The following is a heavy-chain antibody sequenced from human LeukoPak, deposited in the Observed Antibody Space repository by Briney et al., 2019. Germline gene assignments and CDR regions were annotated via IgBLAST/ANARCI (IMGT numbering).Heavy chain of an antibody. J-gene: IGHJ4*02. CDR1: GFTFSSYW. V-gene: IGHV3-7*04. D-gene: IGHD3-10*01. CDR2: IKQDGSEK. CDR3: ARVGARSGTYQAFDY. Sequence: GGSLRLSCAASGFTFSSYWMSWVRQAPGKGLEWVANIKQDGSEKYYVDSVKGRFTISRDNAKNSLYLQMNSLRAEGTAVYYCARVGARSGTYQAFDYWGQGTLVTVSS.